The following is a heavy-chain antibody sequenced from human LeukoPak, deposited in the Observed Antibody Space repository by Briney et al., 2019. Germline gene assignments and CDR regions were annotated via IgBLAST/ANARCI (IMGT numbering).Heavy chain of an antibody. D-gene: IGHD6-19*01. CDR3: ARATGWFFDY. Sequence: PSETLSLTCTVSGGSISSGDYYWSWIRQPPGKGLEWIGYIYQSGSGYQSGSTYYNPSLESRLTISVDRSKNQVSLKMTSITAADTAVYYCARATGWFFDYWGQGTLVTVSS. J-gene: IGHJ4*02. CDR2: IYQSGSGYQSGST. V-gene: IGHV4-30-4*08. CDR1: GGSISSGDYY.